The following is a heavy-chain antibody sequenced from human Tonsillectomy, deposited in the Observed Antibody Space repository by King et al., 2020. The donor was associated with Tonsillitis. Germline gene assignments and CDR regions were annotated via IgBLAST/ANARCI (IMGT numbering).Heavy chain of an antibody. CDR3: ARGVPAAMFDS. Sequence: VQLVESGGGVVQPGRSLRLSCAASGFTFSSYAMHWVRQAPGKGLEWVAVISYDGSNKYYADYVKGRFTISRDNSKNTLYLQMNSLRAEDTAVYYCARGVPAAMFDSWGQGTLVTVSS. CDR2: ISYDGSNK. J-gene: IGHJ4*02. D-gene: IGHD2-2*01. CDR1: GFTFSSYA. V-gene: IGHV3-30*04.